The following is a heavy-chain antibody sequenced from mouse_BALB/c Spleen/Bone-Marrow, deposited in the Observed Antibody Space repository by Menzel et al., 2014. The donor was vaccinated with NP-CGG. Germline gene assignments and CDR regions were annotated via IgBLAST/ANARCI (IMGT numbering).Heavy chain of an antibody. CDR3: TRGGGSSYVEFAY. CDR1: GYTFTSYW. Sequence: EVQLQQSGTVLARPGASVKMSCKASGYTFTSYWMHWVKQKPGQGLEWIGAIYPGNSDTSYNQKFKGKAKLTAVTSTSTAYRELSSLTNEDSAVYYCTRGGGSSYVEFAYWGQGTLVTVSA. D-gene: IGHD1-1*01. J-gene: IGHJ3*01. V-gene: IGHV1-5*01. CDR2: IYPGNSDT.